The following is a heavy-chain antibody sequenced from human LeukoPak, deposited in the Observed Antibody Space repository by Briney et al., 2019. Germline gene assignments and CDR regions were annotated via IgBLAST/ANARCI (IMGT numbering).Heavy chain of an antibody. CDR1: GFTFSSYG. D-gene: IGHD3-10*01. CDR3: AKDAYGSGSYYLNWFDP. Sequence: GGSLRLSCAASGFTFSSYGMHWVRQAPGKGLEWVAVMSYDGSNKYYADSVKGRFTISRDNSKNTLYLQMNSLRAEDTAVYYCAKDAYGSGSYYLNWFDPWGQGTLVTVSS. J-gene: IGHJ5*02. V-gene: IGHV3-30*18. CDR2: MSYDGSNK.